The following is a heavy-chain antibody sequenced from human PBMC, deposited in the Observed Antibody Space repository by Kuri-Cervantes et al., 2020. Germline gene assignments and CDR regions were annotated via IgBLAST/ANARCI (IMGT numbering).Heavy chain of an antibody. CDR3: TRDAAGGYSYGFDY. J-gene: IGHJ4*02. Sequence: GGSLRLSCAASGFTFSSYSMNWVRQAPGKGLEWVSYISSSSSTIYYADSVKGRFTISRDNAKNSLYLQMNSLRAEDTAVYYCTRDAAGGYSYGFDYWGQGTLVTVSS. D-gene: IGHD5-18*01. V-gene: IGHV3-48*01. CDR1: GFTFSSYS. CDR2: ISSSSSTI.